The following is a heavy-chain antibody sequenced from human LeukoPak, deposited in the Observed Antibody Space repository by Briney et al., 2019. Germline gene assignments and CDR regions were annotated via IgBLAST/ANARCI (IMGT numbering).Heavy chain of an antibody. CDR2: INPNSGGT. D-gene: IGHD6-13*01. V-gene: IGHV1-2*06. CDR1: GYTFTGYY. CDR3: AREGAAAPGLLDY. J-gene: IGHJ4*02. Sequence: ASVKVSCKASGYTFTGYYMHWVRQAPGQGLEWMGRINPNSGGTNYAQKFQGRVTMTRDTSISTAYMELSRLRSDDTAVYYCAREGAAAPGLLDYWGQGTLVTVSS.